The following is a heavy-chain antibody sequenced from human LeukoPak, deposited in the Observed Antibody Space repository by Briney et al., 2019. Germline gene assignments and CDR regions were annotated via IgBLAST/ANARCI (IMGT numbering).Heavy chain of an antibody. CDR2: IIPIFGTA. CDR3: ARLGFLEWLLSGSYYMDV. CDR1: GGTFSSYA. D-gene: IGHD3-3*01. J-gene: IGHJ6*03. V-gene: IGHV1-69*13. Sequence: GASVKVSCKASGGTFSSYAISWVRQAPGQGLEWMGGIIPIFGTANYAQKFQGRVTITADESTSTAYMELSSLRSEDTAVYYCARLGFLEWLLSGSYYMDVWGKGTTVTVSS.